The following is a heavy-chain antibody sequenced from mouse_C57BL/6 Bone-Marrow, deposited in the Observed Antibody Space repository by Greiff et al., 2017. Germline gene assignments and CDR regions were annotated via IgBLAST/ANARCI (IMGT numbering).Heavy chain of an antibody. CDR1: GYTFTSYW. J-gene: IGHJ3*01. D-gene: IGHD1-1*01. V-gene: IGHV1-61*01. CDR2: IYPSDSET. CDR3: ARDYYGSRGFAY. Sequence: QVQLQQPGAELVRPGSSVKLSCKASGYTFTSYWMAWVKQRPGQGLEWIGNIYPSDSETHYNQKFKDKATLTVDKSSSTAYMQLSSLTSEDSAVYYCARDYYGSRGFAYWGQGTLVTVSA.